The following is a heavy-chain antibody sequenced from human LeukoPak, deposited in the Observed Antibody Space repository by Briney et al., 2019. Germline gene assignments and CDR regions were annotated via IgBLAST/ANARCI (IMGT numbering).Heavy chain of an antibody. D-gene: IGHD2-8*01. J-gene: IGHJ4*02. Sequence: GGSLRLSCAASGFTCSSYAVGWVRQAPGKGLEWVSSISGSGGSTYSADSVKGRFTISRDNSKNTLYLQMNSLRAEDTALYYCVNDRSRTNDICHGNFDYWGQGTLVTVSS. V-gene: IGHV3-23*01. CDR2: ISGSGGST. CDR3: VNDRSRTNDICHGNFDY. CDR1: GFTCSSYA.